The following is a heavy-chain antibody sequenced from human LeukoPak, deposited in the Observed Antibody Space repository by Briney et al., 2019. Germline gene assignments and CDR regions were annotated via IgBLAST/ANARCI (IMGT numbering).Heavy chain of an antibody. V-gene: IGHV3-11*01. J-gene: IGHJ4*02. CDR1: GFTFSDYY. Sequence: GGSLRLSCAASGFTFSDYYMTWIRQAPGQGLERVSYISSRGGTIYYADSVKGRFTISRDNAKNSLYLQMNSLRAQDTAFYYCARVGTGTTSYFDYWGQGTLVTVSS. CDR3: ARVGTGTTSYFDY. D-gene: IGHD1-7*01. CDR2: ISSRGGTI.